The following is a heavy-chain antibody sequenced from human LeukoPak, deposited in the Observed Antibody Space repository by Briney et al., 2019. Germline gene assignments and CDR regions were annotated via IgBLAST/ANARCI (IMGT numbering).Heavy chain of an antibody. J-gene: IGHJ6*03. D-gene: IGHD2-15*01. Sequence: PGGSLRLSCAASGLTFSNYWMSWVRQAPGKGLEWVANIKLDGSEKYYVDSVKGRFTISRDNAKNSLYLQMNSLRAEDTAVYYCARDHFDCSGGICSFSYHYYYMDVWGKGTTVTISS. CDR3: ARDHFDCSGGICSFSYHYYYMDV. V-gene: IGHV3-7*01. CDR2: IKLDGSEK. CDR1: GLTFSNYW.